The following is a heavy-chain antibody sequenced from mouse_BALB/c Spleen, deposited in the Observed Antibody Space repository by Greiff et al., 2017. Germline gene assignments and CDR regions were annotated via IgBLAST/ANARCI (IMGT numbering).Heavy chain of an antibody. D-gene: IGHD2-3*01. CDR1: GFSLTSYG. V-gene: IGHV2-4-1*01. CDR3: ARNDGFAY. CDR2: IWSGGST. J-gene: IGHJ3*01. Sequence: VQLQQSGPGLVQPSQSLSITCTVSGFSLTSYGVHWVRQSPGKGLEWLGVIWSGGSTDCNAAFISRLSISKDNSKSQVFFKMNSLQADDTAIYYCARNDGFAYWGQGTLVTVSA.